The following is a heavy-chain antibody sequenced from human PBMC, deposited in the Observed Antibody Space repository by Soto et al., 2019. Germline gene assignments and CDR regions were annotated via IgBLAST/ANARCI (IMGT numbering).Heavy chain of an antibody. J-gene: IGHJ4*02. D-gene: IGHD6-13*01. CDR3: ARRGPGTYFDY. CDR2: ISGSGDST. Sequence: EVQLLDSGGGWVQPGGSWRLSCEASGFTFRGYAMNWVRQAPGKGLEWVSVISGSGDSTYYADSVKGRFTISRDNSKNTLYLQMNSLRTEDTAVYYCARRGPGTYFDYWGQGTLVTVSS. CDR1: GFTFRGYA. V-gene: IGHV3-23*01.